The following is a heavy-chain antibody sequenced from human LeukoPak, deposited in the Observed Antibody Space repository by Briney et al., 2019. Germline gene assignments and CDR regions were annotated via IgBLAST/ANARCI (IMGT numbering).Heavy chain of an antibody. CDR2: IYYSGST. CDR3: ARLGPGYSSSWSNDAFAI. CDR1: GGSTSSSTYY. D-gene: IGHD6-13*01. Sequence: PSETLSLTCTVSGGSTSSSTYYWGWIRQPPGKGLEWIGNIYYSGSTYCHPSLKSRVTISVDTSKNQFSLKLSSVTAADTAVYYCARLGPGYSSSWSNDAFAIWGQGTMVTVSS. V-gene: IGHV4-39*01. J-gene: IGHJ3*02.